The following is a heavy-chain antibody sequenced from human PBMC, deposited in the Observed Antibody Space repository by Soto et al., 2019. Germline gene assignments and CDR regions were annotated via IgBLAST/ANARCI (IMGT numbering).Heavy chain of an antibody. CDR2: IYYSGST. J-gene: IGHJ4*02. CDR1: GGSISSGRYY. CDR3: ARALYDSSGYIFDY. V-gene: IGHV4-31*03. Sequence: QVQLQESGPGLVKPSQTLSLTCTVSGGSISSGRYYWNWIRQHPGKGLELIGYIYYSGSTYYNPSPKSRVSISLDTSKNQFSLKLSSVTAADTAVYYCARALYDSSGYIFDYWGQGTLVTVSS. D-gene: IGHD3-22*01.